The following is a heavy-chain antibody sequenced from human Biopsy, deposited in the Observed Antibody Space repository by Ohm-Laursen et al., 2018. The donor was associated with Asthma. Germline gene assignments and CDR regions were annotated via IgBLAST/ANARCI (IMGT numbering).Heavy chain of an antibody. CDR3: ARVVGGYCSSTSCYGGYYYGMDV. CDR2: INHSGST. D-gene: IGHD2-2*01. CDR1: GGSFSGYY. V-gene: IGHV4-34*01. J-gene: IGHJ6*02. Sequence: GTLSLTCAVYGGSFSGYYWSWIRQPPGKGLEWIGEINHSGSTNYNPSLRSRVTISVDTSKNQFSLKLSSVTAADTAVYYCARVVGGYCSSTSCYGGYYYGMDVWGQGTTVTVSS.